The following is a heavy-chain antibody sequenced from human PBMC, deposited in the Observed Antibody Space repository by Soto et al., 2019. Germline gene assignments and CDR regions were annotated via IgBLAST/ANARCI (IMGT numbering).Heavy chain of an antibody. CDR1: GYTLTELS. V-gene: IGHV1-24*01. D-gene: IGHD3-3*01. Sequence: ASVKVSCKVSGYTLTELSMHWVRQAPGKVLEWMGGFDPEDGETIYAQKFQGRVTMTEDTSTDTAYMELSSLRSEDTAVYYCATPTITIFGVVRDYWGQGNLVTVSS. J-gene: IGHJ4*02. CDR2: FDPEDGET. CDR3: ATPTITIFGVVRDY.